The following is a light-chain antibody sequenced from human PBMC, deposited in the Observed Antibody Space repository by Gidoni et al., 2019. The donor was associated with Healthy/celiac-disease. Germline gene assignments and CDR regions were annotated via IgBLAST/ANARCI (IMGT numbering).Light chain of an antibody. CDR2: DAS. CDR1: QSVSSY. J-gene: IGKJ4*01. V-gene: IGKV3-11*01. CDR3: QQRSNWPRLT. Sequence: IVLTQSPATLSLSPGERATLSCRASQSVSSYLAWYQQKPGQAPRLLIYDASNRATGIPARFSGSGSWTDFTLTISSLEPEDFAVYYCQQRSNWPRLTFGGGTKVEIK.